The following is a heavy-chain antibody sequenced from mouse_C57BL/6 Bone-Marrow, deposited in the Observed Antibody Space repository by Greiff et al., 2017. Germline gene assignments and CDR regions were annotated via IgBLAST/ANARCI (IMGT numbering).Heavy chain of an antibody. CDR1: GYTFTSYW. J-gene: IGHJ2*01. CDR3: ARPPSYYYGSSPYYFDY. CDR2: IHPNSGST. Sequence: QVQLQQPGAELVKPGASVKLSCKASGYTFTSYWMHWVKQRPGQGLEWIGMIHPNSGSTNYNEKFKSKATLTVDKYSSTAYMQLSSLTSEDSAVYYCARPPSYYYGSSPYYFDYWGQGTTLTVSS. D-gene: IGHD1-1*01. V-gene: IGHV1-64*01.